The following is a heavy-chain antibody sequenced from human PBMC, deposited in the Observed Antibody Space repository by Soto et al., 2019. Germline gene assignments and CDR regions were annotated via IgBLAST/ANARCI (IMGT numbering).Heavy chain of an antibody. V-gene: IGHV3-64*01. Sequence: PGGSRRLSCAASGFTFSSYAMHWVRQAPGKGLEYVSAISSNGGSTYYANSVKGRFTISRDNSKNTLYLQMGSLRAEDMAVYYCARGPGYYFDYWGQGTLVTVSS. CDR2: ISSNGGST. CDR3: ARGPGYYFDY. CDR1: GFTFSSYA. J-gene: IGHJ4*02.